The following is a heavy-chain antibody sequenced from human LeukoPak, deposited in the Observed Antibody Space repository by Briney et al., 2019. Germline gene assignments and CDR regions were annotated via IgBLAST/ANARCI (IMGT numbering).Heavy chain of an antibody. J-gene: IGHJ4*02. D-gene: IGHD3-16*01. V-gene: IGHV4-34*01. CDR1: AGSFSNYY. CDR2: IHPSGST. CDR3: ARGIGAYKGGNY. Sequence: PSETLSLTCAVFAGSFSNYYWSWIRQSPGKGLEWIGEIHPSGSTYYNPSLESRVSISVDTSKSQFSLKLTSVTAADTALYFCARGIGAYKGGNYWGQGTLVTVSS.